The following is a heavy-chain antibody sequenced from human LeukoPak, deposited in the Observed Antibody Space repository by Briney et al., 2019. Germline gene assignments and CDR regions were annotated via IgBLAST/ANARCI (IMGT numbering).Heavy chain of an antibody. V-gene: IGHV4-39*07. Sequence: SETLSLTCTVSGGSISSSSYYWGWIRQPPGKGLEWIGSIYYSGSTYYNPSLKSRVTISVDTSKNQFSLKLSSVTAADTAVYYCARTNDYDSSGYYSWDYYCYMDVWGKGTTVTVSS. CDR3: ARTNDYDSSGYYSWDYYCYMDV. CDR2: IYYSGST. D-gene: IGHD3-22*01. J-gene: IGHJ6*03. CDR1: GGSISSSSYY.